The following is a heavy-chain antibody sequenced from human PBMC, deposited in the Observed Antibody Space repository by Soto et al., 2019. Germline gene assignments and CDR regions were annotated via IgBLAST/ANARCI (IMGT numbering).Heavy chain of an antibody. Sequence: QVQLVESGGGVVQPGRSLRLSCAASGFTFSSYAMHWVRQAPGKGLEWVAFISYDGRTKCHADTVKGRFTISRDNSKNTLFLQRNSLRVEDTAVYYCAREGGDAFDIWGQGTMVTVSS. J-gene: IGHJ3*02. V-gene: IGHV3-30*04. CDR1: GFTFSSYA. CDR2: ISYDGRTK. CDR3: AREGGDAFDI. D-gene: IGHD3-16*01.